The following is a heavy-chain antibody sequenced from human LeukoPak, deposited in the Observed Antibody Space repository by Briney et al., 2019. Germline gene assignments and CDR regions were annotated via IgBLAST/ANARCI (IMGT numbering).Heavy chain of an antibody. J-gene: IGHJ4*02. CDR3: ARDRRGYSYGLLDY. Sequence: GGSLRLSCAASGFTFSSYWMSWVRQAPGKGLEWVANIKQDGSEKYYVDSVKGRFTISRDNVKNSLYLQMNSLRAEDTAVYYCARDRRGYSYGLLDYWGQGTLVTVSS. V-gene: IGHV3-7*01. D-gene: IGHD5-18*01. CDR1: GFTFSSYW. CDR2: IKQDGSEK.